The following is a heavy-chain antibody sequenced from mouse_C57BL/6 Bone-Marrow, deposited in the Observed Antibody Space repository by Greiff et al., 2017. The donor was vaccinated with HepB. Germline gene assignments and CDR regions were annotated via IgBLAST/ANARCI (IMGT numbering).Heavy chain of an antibody. J-gene: IGHJ4*01. CDR3: ARETLRAMDY. CDR2: ISDGGSYT. D-gene: IGHD1-1*01. V-gene: IGHV5-4*01. CDR1: GFTFSSYA. Sequence: EVQLVESGGGLVKPGGSLKLSCAASGFTFSSYAMSWVRQTPEKRLEWVATISDGGSYTYYPDNVKGRFTISRDNAKNNLYLQMSHLKSEDTAMYYCARETLRAMDYWGQGTSVTVSS.